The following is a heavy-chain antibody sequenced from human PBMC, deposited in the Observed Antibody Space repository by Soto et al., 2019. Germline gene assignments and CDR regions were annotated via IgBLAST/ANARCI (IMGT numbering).Heavy chain of an antibody. CDR2: IYPGDSDT. V-gene: IGHV5-51*01. CDR3: ARQAAAGNYYYGMDV. J-gene: IGHJ6*02. Sequence: PGESLKISCKGSGYSFTTYWIGWVRQIPGKGLECMGIIYPGDSDTRYGPSFQGQVTISADKSISTAYLQWSSLKASDTAMYYCARQAAAGNYYYGMDVWGQGITVTVSS. CDR1: GYSFTTYW. D-gene: IGHD6-13*01.